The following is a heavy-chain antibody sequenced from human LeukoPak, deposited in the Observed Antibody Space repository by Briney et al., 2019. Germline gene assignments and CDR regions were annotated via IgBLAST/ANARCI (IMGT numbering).Heavy chain of an antibody. Sequence: SQTLSLTCTVSGGSISSADYYWSWIRQPPGKGLEWIGYIYYSGSTYYNPSLKSRVTISVDTSKNQFSLKLSSVTAADTAVYYCAIEADSSTGVNWGQGTLVTVSS. D-gene: IGHD3-22*01. CDR2: IYYSGST. CDR1: GGSISSADYY. V-gene: IGHV4-30-4*01. J-gene: IGHJ4*02. CDR3: AIEADSSTGVN.